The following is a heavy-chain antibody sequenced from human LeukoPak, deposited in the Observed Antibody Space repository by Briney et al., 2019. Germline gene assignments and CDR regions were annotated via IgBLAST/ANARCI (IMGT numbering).Heavy chain of an antibody. CDR3: AKGLGPLAATPLDY. D-gene: IGHD2-15*01. CDR2: ISGSGGST. Sequence: PGGSLRLSCAASGFTFSRYAMIWVRQAPGNGLEWVSAISGSGGSTYYADSVKGRFTISRDNSKNTLYLQMNSLRAEDTAVYYCAKGLGPLAATPLDYWGQGTLVSVSS. J-gene: IGHJ4*02. CDR1: GFTFSRYA. V-gene: IGHV3-23*01.